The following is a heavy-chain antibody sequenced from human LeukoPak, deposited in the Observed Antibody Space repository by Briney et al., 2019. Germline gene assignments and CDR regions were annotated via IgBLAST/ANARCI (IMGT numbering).Heavy chain of an antibody. CDR3: AKDEKNYYDSSGSFYGY. V-gene: IGHV3-23*01. D-gene: IGHD3-22*01. J-gene: IGHJ4*02. CDR2: ISGSGGST. CDR1: GFTFSSYS. Sequence: GGSLRLSCAASGFTFSSYSINWVRQAPGKGLEWVSAISGSGGSTYYADSVKGRFTISRDNSKNTLYLQMNSLRAEDTAVYYCAKDEKNYYDSSGSFYGYWGQGTLVTVSS.